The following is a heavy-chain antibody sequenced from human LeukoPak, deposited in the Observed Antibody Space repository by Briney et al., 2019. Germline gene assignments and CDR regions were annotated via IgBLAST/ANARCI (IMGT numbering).Heavy chain of an antibody. Sequence: PSETLSLTCTVSGGSISSGGYYWGWIRQHPGKGLEWIAYIYHSGSTYYNPSLKSRVTISVDTSKNQFSLKLSSVTAADTAVYYCARAVGSGSYYIEPNPYFDYWGQGTLVTVSS. V-gene: IGHV4-31*03. CDR1: GGSISSGGYY. CDR3: ARAVGSGSYYIEPNPYFDY. D-gene: IGHD3-10*01. J-gene: IGHJ4*02. CDR2: IYHSGST.